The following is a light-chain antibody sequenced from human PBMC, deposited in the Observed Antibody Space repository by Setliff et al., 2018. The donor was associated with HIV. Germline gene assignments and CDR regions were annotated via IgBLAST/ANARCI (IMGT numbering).Light chain of an antibody. CDR1: SSDVGSYNF. CDR3: CSYTSSLTDV. CDR2: DVS. V-gene: IGLV2-14*03. J-gene: IGLJ1*01. Sequence: ALTQPASVSGSPGQSITISCSGSSSDVGSYNFVSWYQQHPGKAPQVIIYDVSRRPSGVSSRFSGSKSGNTASLTISGLQAEDQADYYCCSYTSSLTDVLGTGTKVTVL.